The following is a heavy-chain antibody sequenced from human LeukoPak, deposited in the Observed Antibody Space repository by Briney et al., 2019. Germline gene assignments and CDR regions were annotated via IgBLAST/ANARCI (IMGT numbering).Heavy chain of an antibody. Sequence: ASVKVSCKASGYTFTSYGISWVRQAPGQGLEWTGWISAYNGNTNYAQKLQGRVTMTTDTSTSTAYMELRSLRSDDTAVYYCARATPGTMIVVVPIDAFDIWGQGTMVTVSS. CDR1: GYTFTSYG. J-gene: IGHJ3*02. CDR3: ARATPGTMIVVVPIDAFDI. V-gene: IGHV1-18*01. CDR2: ISAYNGNT. D-gene: IGHD3-22*01.